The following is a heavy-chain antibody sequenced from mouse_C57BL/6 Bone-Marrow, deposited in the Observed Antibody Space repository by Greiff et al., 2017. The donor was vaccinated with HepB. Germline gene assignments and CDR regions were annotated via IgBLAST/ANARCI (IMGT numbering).Heavy chain of an antibody. D-gene: IGHD2-3*01. CDR3: ATREGRNSSDD. Sequence: VKLQESGPGLVAPSQSLSITCTVSGFSLTSYGVSWVRQPPGKGLEWLGVIWGDGSTNYHSALISRLSISKDNSKCHVFLKRNSLQTDDTSTYYWATREGRNSSDDGGQGTLVTVSA. CDR1: GFSLTSYG. V-gene: IGHV2-3*01. CDR2: IWGDGST. J-gene: IGHJ3*01.